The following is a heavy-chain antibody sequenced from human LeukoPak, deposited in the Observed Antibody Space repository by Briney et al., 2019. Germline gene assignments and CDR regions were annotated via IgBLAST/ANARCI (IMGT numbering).Heavy chain of an antibody. CDR3: ARDSGLGYCSGGSCYHDY. D-gene: IGHD2-15*01. CDR2: INWNGGST. Sequence: GGSLRLSCAASGFTFDDYGMSWVRQAPGKGLEWVSGINWNGGSTGYADSVKGRFTISRDNAKNSLYLQMNSLRAEDTALYYCARDSGLGYCSGGSCYHDYWGQGTLVTVSS. CDR1: GFTFDDYG. V-gene: IGHV3-20*04. J-gene: IGHJ4*02.